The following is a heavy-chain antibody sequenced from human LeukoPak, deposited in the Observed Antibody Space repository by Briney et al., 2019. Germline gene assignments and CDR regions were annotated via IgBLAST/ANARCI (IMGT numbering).Heavy chain of an antibody. CDR1: GYTFTSYA. CDR2: IIPILGIA. CDR3: AREGLGYCSGGSCYSGRYAFDI. D-gene: IGHD2-15*01. J-gene: IGHJ3*02. Sequence: ASVKVSCKASGYTFTSYAISWVRQAPGQGLEWMGRIIPILGIANYAQKFQGRVTITADKSTSTAYMELSSLRSEDTAVYYCAREGLGYCSGGSCYSGRYAFDIWGQGTMVTVSS. V-gene: IGHV1-69*04.